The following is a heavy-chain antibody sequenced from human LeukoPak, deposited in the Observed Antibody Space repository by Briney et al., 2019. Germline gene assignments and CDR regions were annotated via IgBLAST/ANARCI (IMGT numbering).Heavy chain of an antibody. Sequence: GGSLRLSCAASRFSFSDYSMNWVRQAPGKGLEWVSAISSSGSYIFYAASVKGRFTISRDNARNSLYLQMNSLRAEDTAVYYCAREVVEGRITMIGTNIPGTGAFDIWGQGTMVTVSS. V-gene: IGHV3-21*01. CDR2: ISSSGSYI. CDR1: RFSFSDYS. D-gene: IGHD3-22*01. CDR3: AREVVEGRITMIGTNIPGTGAFDI. J-gene: IGHJ3*02.